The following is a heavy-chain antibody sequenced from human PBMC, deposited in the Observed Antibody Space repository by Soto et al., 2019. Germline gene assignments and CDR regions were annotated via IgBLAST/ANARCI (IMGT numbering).Heavy chain of an antibody. D-gene: IGHD2-15*01. Sequence: QVQLQESGPGLVKPSQSLSLTCTDSGGSISSGGYYWSFIRQHPGKGLEWIGYIYYSGSTYYNPSVKSRVTISVDTSKNQFSLKLSSVTAADTAVYYCARSSRVGYYFDYWGQGTLVTVSS. V-gene: IGHV4-31*03. CDR2: IYYSGST. CDR3: ARSSRVGYYFDY. CDR1: GGSISSGGYY. J-gene: IGHJ4*02.